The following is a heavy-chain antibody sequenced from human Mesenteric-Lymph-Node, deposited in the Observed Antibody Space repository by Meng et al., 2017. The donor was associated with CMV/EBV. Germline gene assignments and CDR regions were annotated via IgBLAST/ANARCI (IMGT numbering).Heavy chain of an antibody. Sequence: GGSLRLSCAASGFTFSSYWMHWVRQAPGKGLVWVSRINSDGSSTSYADSVKGRFTISRDNAKNTLYLQMNSLRAEDTAVYYCARVHRPEYSSSSIILYSYYYGMDVWGQGTTVTVSS. V-gene: IGHV3-74*01. CDR3: ARVHRPEYSSSSIILYSYYYGMDV. CDR1: GFTFSSYW. D-gene: IGHD6-6*01. CDR2: INSDGSST. J-gene: IGHJ6*02.